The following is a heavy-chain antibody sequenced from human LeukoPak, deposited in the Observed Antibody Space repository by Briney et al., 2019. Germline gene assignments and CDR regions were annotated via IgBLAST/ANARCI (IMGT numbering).Heavy chain of an antibody. CDR3: AAPSIAAAGGWEYYFDY. V-gene: IGHV4-34*01. Sequence: PSETLSLTCAVYGGSFSGYYWSWIRQPPGKGLEWIGEINHSGSTNYNPSLKSRVTISVDTSKNQFSLKLSSVTAADTAVYYCAAPSIAAAGGWEYYFDYWGQGTLVTVSS. CDR1: GGSFSGYY. J-gene: IGHJ4*02. D-gene: IGHD6-13*01. CDR2: INHSGST.